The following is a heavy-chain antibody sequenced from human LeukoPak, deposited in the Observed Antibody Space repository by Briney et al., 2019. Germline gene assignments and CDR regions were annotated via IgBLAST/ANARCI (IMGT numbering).Heavy chain of an antibody. D-gene: IGHD2-15*01. CDR1: GYSFTSYW. CDR2: IYPGDSDT. V-gene: IGHV5-51*01. J-gene: IGHJ6*02. Sequence: GESLKISCKGSGYSFTSYWISWVRQMPGKGLEWMGIIYPGDSDTRYSPSFQGQVTISADKSISTAYLQWSSLKASDTAMYYCARSHSHPLTYYYYYGMDVWGQGTTVTVSS. CDR3: ARSHSHPLTYYYYYGMDV.